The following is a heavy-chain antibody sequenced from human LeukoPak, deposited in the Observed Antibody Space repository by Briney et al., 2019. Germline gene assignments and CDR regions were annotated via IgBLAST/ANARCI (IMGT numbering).Heavy chain of an antibody. CDR2: IESEADGGAS. CDR1: GFIFSKAW. Sequence: PGGSLRLSCAASGFIFSKAWMSWVRQAPGKGLEWIGRIESEADGGASDSAAPVKGRFIISRDDSKNMLFLQMNSLKTEDTAVYYCTTGVWVAWPYYRGRGTLVTVSS. CDR3: TTGVWVAWPYY. J-gene: IGHJ4*02. D-gene: IGHD1-26*01. V-gene: IGHV3-15*04.